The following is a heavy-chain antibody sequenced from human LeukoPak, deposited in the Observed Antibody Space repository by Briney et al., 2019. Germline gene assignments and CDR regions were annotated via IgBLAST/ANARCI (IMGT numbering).Heavy chain of an antibody. Sequence: SETMSLTCTVSAGSITSGGSYWSWIRHHPGNGLEWIGYIYYSGSTYYNPSLKSRVTISVDTSKNQFSLKLSSVTAADTAVYYCARESRENYFDYWGQGTLVTVSS. CDR2: IYYSGST. V-gene: IGHV4-31*03. CDR1: AGSITSGGSY. J-gene: IGHJ4*02. CDR3: ARESRENYFDY.